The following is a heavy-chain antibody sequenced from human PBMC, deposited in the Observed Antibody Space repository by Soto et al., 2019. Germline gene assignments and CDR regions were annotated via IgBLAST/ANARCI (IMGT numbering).Heavy chain of an antibody. CDR2: ITPILGTA. Sequence: SVKVSCKASGGTLSSYAISWVRQAPGQGLEWMGGITPILGTANYAQKFQGRVTITADESTSTDYMELSSLRSEDTAVYYCARVTRSSLNGNVWGQGTTVTVS. CDR1: GGTLSSYA. J-gene: IGHJ6*02. D-gene: IGHD3-10*01. V-gene: IGHV1-69*13. CDR3: ARVTRSSLNGNV.